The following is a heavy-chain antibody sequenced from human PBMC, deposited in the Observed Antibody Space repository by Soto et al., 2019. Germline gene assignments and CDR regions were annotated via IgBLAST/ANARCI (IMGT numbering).Heavy chain of an antibody. CDR3: AEDHMYEGTNWFDP. Sequence: GGSLSLSCAASGFTFSSYAMSWVRQAPGKGLEWVSAISGSGGSTYYADSVKGRFTISRDNSKNTLYLQMNSLRAEDTAVYYCAEDHMYEGTNWFDPWGQGTLVTVSS. J-gene: IGHJ5*02. D-gene: IGHD2-21*01. V-gene: IGHV3-23*01. CDR2: ISGSGGST. CDR1: GFTFSSYA.